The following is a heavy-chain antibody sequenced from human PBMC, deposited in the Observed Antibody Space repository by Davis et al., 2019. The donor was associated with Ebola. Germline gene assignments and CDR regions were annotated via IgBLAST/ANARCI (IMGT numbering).Heavy chain of an antibody. V-gene: IGHV5-51*01. D-gene: IGHD2-15*01. CDR3: ARLGGYCSGGSCYRANWFDP. CDR2: IYPGDSDT. J-gene: IGHJ5*02. CDR1: GYSFTSYW. Sequence: GESLKISCKGPGYSFTSYWIGWVRQMPGKGLEWMGIIYPGDSDTRYSPSFQGQVTISADKSISTAYLQWSSLKASDTAMYYCARLGGYCSGGSCYRANWFDPWGQGTLVTVSS.